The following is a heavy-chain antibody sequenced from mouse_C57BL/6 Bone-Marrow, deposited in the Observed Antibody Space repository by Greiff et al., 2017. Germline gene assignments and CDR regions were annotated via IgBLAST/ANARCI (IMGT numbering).Heavy chain of an antibody. Sequence: EVQLVESGGGLVQPKGSLKLSCAASGFSFTTYAMNWVRQAPGKGLEWVARIRSKSNNYATYYADSVKDRFTISRAASESMLYLKMHNLKTEDTAMYDGVRQGRRRSGLFAYWGQGTLVTVSA. CDR1: GFSFTTYA. J-gene: IGHJ3*01. CDR3: VRQGRRRSGLFAY. CDR2: IRSKSNNYAT. V-gene: IGHV10-1*01. D-gene: IGHD2-12*01.